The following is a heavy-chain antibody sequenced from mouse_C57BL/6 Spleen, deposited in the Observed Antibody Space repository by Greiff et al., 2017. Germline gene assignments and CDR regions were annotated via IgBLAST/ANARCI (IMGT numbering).Heavy chain of an antibody. V-gene: IGHV1-80*01. CDR2: IYPGDGDT. CDR3: ARWGDYDFFFDY. CDR1: GYAFSSYW. Sequence: QVQLQQSGAELVKPGASVKISCKASGYAFSSYWMNWVKQRPGKGLEWIGQIYPGDGDTNYNGKFKGKATLTADKSSSTAYMQLSSLTSEDSAVYFWARWGDYDFFFDYWGQGTTLTVSS. D-gene: IGHD2-4*01. J-gene: IGHJ2*01.